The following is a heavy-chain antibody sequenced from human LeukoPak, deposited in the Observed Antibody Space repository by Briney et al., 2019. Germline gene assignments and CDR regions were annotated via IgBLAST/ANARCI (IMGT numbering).Heavy chain of an antibody. CDR2: ISYDGSNK. CDR3: AKTIYGDHYFDY. V-gene: IGHV3-30*18. D-gene: IGHD4-17*01. J-gene: IGHJ4*02. Sequence: PGGSLRLSCAASGFTFSSYGMHWVRQAPGKGLEWVAVISYDGSNKYYADSVKGRFTISRDNSKNTLFLQMNSLRPEDTAIYYCAKTIYGDHYFDYWGQGTLVTVSS. CDR1: GFTFSSYG.